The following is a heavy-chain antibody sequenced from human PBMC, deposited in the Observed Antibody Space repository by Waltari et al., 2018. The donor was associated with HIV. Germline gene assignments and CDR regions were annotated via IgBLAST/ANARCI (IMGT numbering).Heavy chain of an antibody. V-gene: IGHV3-7*01. CDR1: GFTFRGYG. Sequence: EVQLVESGGGLVQPGRSLRLSCAAAGFTFRGYGWSGVRQAPGKGLEWVANIKQDGSEKYYVDSVKGRFTISRDNAKNSLYLQMNTLRAEDTAVYHCVRGSSSWLGVDQWGQGTLVTVSS. D-gene: IGHD6-13*01. J-gene: IGHJ4*02. CDR2: IKQDGSEK. CDR3: VRGSSSWLGVDQ.